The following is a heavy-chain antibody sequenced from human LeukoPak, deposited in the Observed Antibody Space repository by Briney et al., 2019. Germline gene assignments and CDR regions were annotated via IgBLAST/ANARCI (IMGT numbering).Heavy chain of an antibody. Sequence: GGSLRLSCAASGFTFSRYGMHWVRQVPGKGLEWVANIKQDGSEKYYVDSVKGRFTISRDNAKNSLYLQMNSLRAEDTAVYYCARDTFGDAFDIWGQGTMVTVSS. J-gene: IGHJ3*02. CDR3: ARDTFGDAFDI. CDR2: IKQDGSEK. D-gene: IGHD3-16*01. V-gene: IGHV3-7*01. CDR1: GFTFSRYG.